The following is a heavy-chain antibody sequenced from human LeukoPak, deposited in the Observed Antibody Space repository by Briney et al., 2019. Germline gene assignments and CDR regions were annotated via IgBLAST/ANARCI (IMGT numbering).Heavy chain of an antibody. CDR1: GFTFDDYA. J-gene: IGHJ4*02. Sequence: PGRSLRLSCAASGFTFDDYAMHWVRQAPGKGLEWVSGISWNSGSIGYADSVKGRFTISRDNAKNSLYPQMNSLRAEDTALYYCAKDRKYCSGGSCYRVGFDYWGQGTLVTVSS. CDR2: ISWNSGSI. V-gene: IGHV3-9*01. D-gene: IGHD2-15*01. CDR3: AKDRKYCSGGSCYRVGFDY.